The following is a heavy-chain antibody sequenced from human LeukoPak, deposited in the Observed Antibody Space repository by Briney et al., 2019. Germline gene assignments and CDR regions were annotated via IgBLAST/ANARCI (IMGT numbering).Heavy chain of an antibody. J-gene: IGHJ4*02. CDR3: TGGGSYLRPRDY. CDR1: GYTFIGYY. CDR2: INPNSGVT. V-gene: IGHV1-2*02. D-gene: IGHD7-27*01. Sequence: ASVKVSCKASGYTFIGYYMHWVRQPPGPGLEWMGWINPNSGVTNYAQKFQGRVTMTRDTSITTAYMELSRLSSDDTAVYYCTGGGSYLRPRDYWGQGTLVTVSS.